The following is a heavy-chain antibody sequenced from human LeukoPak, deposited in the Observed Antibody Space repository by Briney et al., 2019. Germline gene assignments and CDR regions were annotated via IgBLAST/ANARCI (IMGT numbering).Heavy chain of an antibody. V-gene: IGHV4-4*07. CDR2: IYTSGST. CDR3: ARSGYDRYYYYMDV. Sequence: SETLSLTCTVSGGSISSYYWSWIRQPAGKGLEWIGRIYTSGSTNYNPSLKSRVAMSVDTSKNQFSLKLSSVTAADTAVYYCARSGYDRYYYYMDVWGKGTTVTVSS. D-gene: IGHD5-12*01. J-gene: IGHJ6*03. CDR1: GGSISSYY.